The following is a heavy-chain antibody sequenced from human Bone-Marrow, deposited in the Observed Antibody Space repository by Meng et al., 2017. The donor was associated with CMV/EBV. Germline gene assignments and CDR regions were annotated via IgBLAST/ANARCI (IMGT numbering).Heavy chain of an antibody. J-gene: IGHJ5*02. CDR2: IKTKVDGATT. V-gene: IGHV3-15*01. CDR3: TREATVDRNYYWFDP. CDR1: GFTFNDAW. D-gene: IGHD1-14*01. Sequence: GESLKISCAASGFTFNDAWMSWVRQAPGKGLEWIGRIKTKVDGATTAYGAPVKGRFSISRDDSKNTLYLQINSLKTEDTGVYYCTREATVDRNYYWFDPWGQGTLVTVSS.